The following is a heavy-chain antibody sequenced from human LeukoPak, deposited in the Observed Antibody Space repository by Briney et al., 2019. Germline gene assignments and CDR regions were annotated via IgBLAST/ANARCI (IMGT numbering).Heavy chain of an antibody. D-gene: IGHD3-22*01. Sequence: ASMKLSCKASGFTFTGYYMHWVRQAPGQGLEWMGWINPNSGGTNYAQKFQGRVTMTRDTSISTAYMELSRLRSDDTAVYYCARDLNYYDSSGYSTHYYYYGMDVWGQGTTVTVSS. CDR2: INPNSGGT. J-gene: IGHJ6*02. CDR3: ARDLNYYDSSGYSTHYYYYGMDV. V-gene: IGHV1-2*02. CDR1: GFTFTGYY.